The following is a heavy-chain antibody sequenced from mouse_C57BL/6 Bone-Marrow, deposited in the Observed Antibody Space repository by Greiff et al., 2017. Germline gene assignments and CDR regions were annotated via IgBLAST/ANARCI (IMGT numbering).Heavy chain of an antibody. CDR3: ARPFFNWDTGAMDY. CDR2: LWSGGST. V-gene: IGHV2-2*01. D-gene: IGHD4-1*01. J-gene: IGHJ4*01. CDR1: GFSLTSYG. Sequence: VQLKQSGPGLVQPSQSLSITCTVSGFSLTSYGVHWVRQSPGKGLEWLGVLWSGGSTDYNAAFISRLSISKDNSKSQVFFKMNSLQADDTAIYYCARPFFNWDTGAMDYWGQGTSVTVSS.